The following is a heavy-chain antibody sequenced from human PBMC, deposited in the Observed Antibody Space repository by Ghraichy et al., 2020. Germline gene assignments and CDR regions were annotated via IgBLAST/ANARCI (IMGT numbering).Heavy chain of an antibody. CDR3: ATNTSGRWFDP. Sequence: SETLSLTCTVSGDPISSTNYYWGWIRQPPGKGLEWIGSIYYSGSTHYNPSLKSRVIVSIDTSKNQFSLKSGSISAADTCVYYCATNTSGRWFDPWGQGTLVTVSS. CDR2: IYYSGST. D-gene: IGHD6-19*01. V-gene: IGHV4-39*01. CDR1: GDPISSTNYY. J-gene: IGHJ5*02.